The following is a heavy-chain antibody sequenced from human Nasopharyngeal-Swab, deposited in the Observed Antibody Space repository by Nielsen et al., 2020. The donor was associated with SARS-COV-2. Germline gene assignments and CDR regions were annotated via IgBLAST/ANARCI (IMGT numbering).Heavy chain of an antibody. J-gene: IGHJ6*03. V-gene: IGHV4-61*07. D-gene: IGHD4-17*01. CDR3: ASHDYGVNGEYYYMDV. CDR2: IYYSGST. Sequence: WIRQPPGKGLEWIGYIYYSGSTNYNPSLKSRVTISVDTSKNQFSLKLSSVTAADTAVYYCASHDYGVNGEYYYMDVWGKGTTVTVS.